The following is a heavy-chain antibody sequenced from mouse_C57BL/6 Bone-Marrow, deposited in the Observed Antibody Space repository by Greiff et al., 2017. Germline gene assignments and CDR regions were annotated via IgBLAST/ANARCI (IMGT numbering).Heavy chain of an antibody. Sequence: VQLQQSGAELVRPGASVKLSCTASGFNIKDAYMHWVKQRPEQGLEWIGWIDPENGDTEYASKFQGKATITADTSSNTAYLQLSSLTSEDTAVYYCTTWVGDYAWGYWGQGTSVTVSS. CDR3: TTWVGDYAWGY. D-gene: IGHD2-4*01. V-gene: IGHV14-4*01. CDR1: GFNIKDAY. CDR2: IDPENGDT. J-gene: IGHJ4*01.